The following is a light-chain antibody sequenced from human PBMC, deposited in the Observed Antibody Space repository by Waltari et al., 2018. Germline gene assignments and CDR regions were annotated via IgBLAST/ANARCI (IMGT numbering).Light chain of an antibody. CDR2: DAS. CDR3: QQRRNWPIT. CDR1: QSISYY. J-gene: IGKJ5*01. Sequence: EIVLTQSPATLSLSPGERATLSCRASQSISYYLAWYQQKPGQAPRPLIYDASNRATGIPARFSGSGSGTDFALTISSLEPEDFAVYYCQQRRNWPITFGQGTRLEIK. V-gene: IGKV3-11*01.